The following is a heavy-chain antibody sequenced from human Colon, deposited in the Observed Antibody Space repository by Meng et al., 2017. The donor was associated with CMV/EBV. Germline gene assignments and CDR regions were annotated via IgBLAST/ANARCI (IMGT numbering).Heavy chain of an antibody. D-gene: IGHD3-16*01. CDR1: GYSFTGYY. J-gene: IGHJ4*02. V-gene: IGHV1-2*06. Sequence: QVHLVQSGAEAKKPAASVKVSCKASGYSFTGYYVHWVRQAPGQGLEWMGRINPNNGGTNSAQKLQGRVTMTTDTFINTAYMELISLTSDDTAVYYCARVPFGGGTSLDYWGQGTLVTVSS. CDR2: INPNNGGT. CDR3: ARVPFGGGTSLDY.